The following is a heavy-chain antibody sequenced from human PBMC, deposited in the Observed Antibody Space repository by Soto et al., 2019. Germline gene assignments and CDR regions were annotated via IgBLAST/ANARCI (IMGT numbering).Heavy chain of an antibody. J-gene: IGHJ4*03. CDR3: ARVQQWLVRGYFDD. CDR2: IIPVFGRT. CDR1: GGTFDNYG. Sequence: QVRLGQSGSEVKKPGSSVKVSCKPSGGTFDNYGFSWVRQAPGQGLEWMGGIIPVFGRTHYAQKFQGRVTISADESTTTTYMELSGLTSDDTGVYFCARVQQWLVRGYFDDWGQGTTVIVSS. V-gene: IGHV1-69*01. D-gene: IGHD6-19*01.